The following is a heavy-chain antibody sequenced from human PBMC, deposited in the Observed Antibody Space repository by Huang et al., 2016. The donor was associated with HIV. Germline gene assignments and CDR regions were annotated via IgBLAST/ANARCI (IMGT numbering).Heavy chain of an antibody. Sequence: QVQLQESGPGLVKPSQTLSLTCTVSGGSITSGSYYWSWIRQPAGKGLEWIGHMYTSGSTNFNPSRKSRVTILLDTSKNQFSLKLSSVTAADTAVYYCARAKFSADAFDIWGQGTMVTVSS. CDR2: MYTSGST. V-gene: IGHV4-61*09. D-gene: IGHD3-10*01. J-gene: IGHJ3*02. CDR1: GGSITSGSYY. CDR3: ARAKFSADAFDI.